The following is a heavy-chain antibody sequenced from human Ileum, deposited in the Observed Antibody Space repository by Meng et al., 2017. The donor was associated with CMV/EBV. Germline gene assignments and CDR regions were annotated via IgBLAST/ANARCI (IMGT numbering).Heavy chain of an antibody. CDR3: AKVPRKAATYFDY. V-gene: IGHV3-23*03. Sequence: ETLSLTCEASGLTFSSYAMSWVRQAPGKGLEWVSVIYGAASSSYYADSVKGRFTISRDDSKNTLYLQMNALRAEDTAVYYCAKVPRKAATYFDYWGQGTLVTVSS. CDR2: IYGAASSS. J-gene: IGHJ4*02. CDR1: GLTFSSYA. D-gene: IGHD6-25*01.